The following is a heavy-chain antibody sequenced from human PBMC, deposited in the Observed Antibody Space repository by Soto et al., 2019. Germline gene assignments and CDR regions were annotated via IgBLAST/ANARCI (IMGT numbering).Heavy chain of an antibody. CDR1: GFTFSSHA. V-gene: IGHV3-30-3*01. CDR3: VRDARETGYYYYGLDV. CDR2: ISYDGSYK. Sequence: QVQLVESGGGVVQPGRSLRLSCAASGFTFSSHAMHWVRQAPGKGLEWVTIISYDGSYKNYADSVKGRFTISRDNSRSTLSLQMNSLTAEDTAVYYCVRDARETGYYYYGLDVWGLGTTVTVSS. J-gene: IGHJ6*02.